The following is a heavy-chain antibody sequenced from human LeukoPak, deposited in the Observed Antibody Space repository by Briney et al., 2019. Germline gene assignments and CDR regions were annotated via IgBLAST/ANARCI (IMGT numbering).Heavy chain of an antibody. CDR1: GDSISTSNSY. V-gene: IGHV4-39*07. Sequence: SSETLSLTCTVSGDSISTSNSYWGWIRQPPGKGLEWIGNIYYSGNTYYNASLKSRVTISVDTSKNQFSLKLSSVTAADTAVYYCASWGSSSWHYWGQGTLVTVSS. CDR2: IYYSGNT. J-gene: IGHJ4*02. D-gene: IGHD6-13*01. CDR3: ASWGSSSWHY.